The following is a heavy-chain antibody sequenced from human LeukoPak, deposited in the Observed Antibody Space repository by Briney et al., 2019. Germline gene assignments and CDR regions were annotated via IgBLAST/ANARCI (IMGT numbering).Heavy chain of an antibody. CDR1: GGSISNYF. CDR3: ARVGYCSGGGCYGLDY. CDR2: IYYSGST. V-gene: IGHV4-59*01. J-gene: IGHJ4*02. Sequence: SEILSLTCTVSGGSISNYFWSWIRQPPGKGLEWIGYIYYSGSTNYNPSLKSRVTISVDTSKNQFSLKLRSVTAADTAVYYCARVGYCSGGGCYGLDYWGQGTLVTVSS. D-gene: IGHD2-15*01.